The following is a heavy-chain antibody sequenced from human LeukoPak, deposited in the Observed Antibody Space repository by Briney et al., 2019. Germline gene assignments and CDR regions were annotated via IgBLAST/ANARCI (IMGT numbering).Heavy chain of an antibody. Sequence: KPSETLSLTCTVSGGSINNYYWSWIRQHPGKGLEWIGYIYYSGSTYYNPSLKSRVTISVDTSKNQFSLKLSSVTAADTAVYYCARSTYYDFWSGFATTNWFDPWGQGTLVTVSS. CDR2: IYYSGST. V-gene: IGHV4-59*06. CDR3: ARSTYYDFWSGFATTNWFDP. D-gene: IGHD3-3*01. J-gene: IGHJ5*02. CDR1: GGSINNYY.